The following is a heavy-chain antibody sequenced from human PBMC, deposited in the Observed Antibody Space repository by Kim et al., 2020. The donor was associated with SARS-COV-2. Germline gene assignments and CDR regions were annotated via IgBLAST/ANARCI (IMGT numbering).Heavy chain of an antibody. D-gene: IGHD3-10*01. Sequence: ASVKVSCKVSGYTLTELSMHWVRQAPGKGLEWMGGFDPEEGETIYAQKFQGRVTMTADTSTDTAYMELSRLRSEDTAVYYCATGFVFDGCLRPNYYYYYGMDVWGRGTTVTVS. CDR3: ATGFVFDGCLRPNYYYYYGMDV. CDR2: FDPEEGET. V-gene: IGHV1-24*01. CDR1: GYTLTELS. J-gene: IGHJ6*02.